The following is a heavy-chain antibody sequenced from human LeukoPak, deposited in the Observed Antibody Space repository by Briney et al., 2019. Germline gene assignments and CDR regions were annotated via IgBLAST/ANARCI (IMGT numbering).Heavy chain of an antibody. V-gene: IGHV4-34*08. D-gene: IGHD1-1*01. J-gene: IGHJ4*02. CDR3: AGNETEKKSFDY. CDR2: INHGGST. CDR1: GFTFSAYA. Sequence: GSLILSCAASGFTFSAYAMSWVRQPPGKGLEWIGEINHGGSTTYNPSLKSRVTISVDTSKNQFSLKLSSVTAADTAVYYCAGNETEKKSFDYWGQGTLVTVSS.